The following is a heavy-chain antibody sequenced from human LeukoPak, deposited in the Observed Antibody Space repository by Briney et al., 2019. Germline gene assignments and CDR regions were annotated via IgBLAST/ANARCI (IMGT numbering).Heavy chain of an antibody. CDR3: ARDYKYAFDN. D-gene: IGHD5-24*01. V-gene: IGHV3-7*01. CDR1: GFTFSNYW. Sequence: GGPLRLSCAASGFTFSNYWMNWVRQAPGKGLEWVANIKQDGSEKYYVDSEKGRFTISGDKAKNSLYLQMNSLRVEDTAVYYCARDYKYAFDNWGQGTLVTVSS. CDR2: IKQDGSEK. J-gene: IGHJ4*02.